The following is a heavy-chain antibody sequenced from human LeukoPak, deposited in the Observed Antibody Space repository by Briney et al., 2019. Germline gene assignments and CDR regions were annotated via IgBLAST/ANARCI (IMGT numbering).Heavy chain of an antibody. J-gene: IGHJ4*02. Sequence: SETLSLTCTVSGGAINDYYWSWIRQPPGKGLEWIAYIHYSGTTNYDPSLKSRVTISLDTSKNQFSLKLSSVTAADTAVYYCASTHSSGKSDYWGQGTLVTVSS. V-gene: IGHV4-59*01. CDR2: IHYSGTT. CDR3: ASTHSSGKSDY. D-gene: IGHD3-10*01. CDR1: GGAINDYY.